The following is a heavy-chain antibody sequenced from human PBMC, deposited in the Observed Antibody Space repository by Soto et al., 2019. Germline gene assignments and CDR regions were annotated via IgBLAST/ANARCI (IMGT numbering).Heavy chain of an antibody. V-gene: IGHV6-1*01. J-gene: IGHJ4*02. CDR2: TYYRSKWST. CDR1: GDSVSSKSAT. Sequence: PSQTLSLTCAISGDSVSSKSATWNWIRQSPSRGLEWLGRTYYRSKWSTDYAVSVKGRITVNPDTSKNQFSLRLNSVTPEDTAVYYCARALAVSYDYWGQGTLVTVSS. D-gene: IGHD1-26*01. CDR3: ARALAVSYDY.